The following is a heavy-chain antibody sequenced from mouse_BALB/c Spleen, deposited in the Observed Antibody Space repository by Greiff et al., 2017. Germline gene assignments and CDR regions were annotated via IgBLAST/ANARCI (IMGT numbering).Heavy chain of an antibody. D-gene: IGHD1-1*01. CDR1: GFTFNTNA. CDR2: IRSKSNNYAT. V-gene: IGHV10S3*01. J-gene: IGHJ1*01. Sequence: GGGLVQPKGSLKLSCAASGFTFNTNAMNWVRQAPGKGLEWVARIRSKSNNYATYYADSVKDRFTISRDDSQSMLYLQMNNLKTEDTAMYYCVRDGSSYWYFDVWGAGTTVTVSS. CDR3: VRDGSSYWYFDV.